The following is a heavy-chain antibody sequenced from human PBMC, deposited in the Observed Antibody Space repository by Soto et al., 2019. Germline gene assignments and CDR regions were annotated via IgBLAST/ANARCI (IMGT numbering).Heavy chain of an antibody. J-gene: IGHJ5*02. V-gene: IGHV4-34*01. CDR1: GGSFSGYF. Sequence: PSETLSLTCAVYGGSFSGYFWSWLRQPPGKGLEWLAEANGRGSRHSNPSLRGRLTISLDTSKNQFSLRLSSVTSADTAVYYCARGLAPTIFGTVPTPNWFDPWGQGTLVTVSS. CDR2: ANGRGSR. CDR3: ARGLAPTIFGTVPTPNWFDP. D-gene: IGHD3-3*01.